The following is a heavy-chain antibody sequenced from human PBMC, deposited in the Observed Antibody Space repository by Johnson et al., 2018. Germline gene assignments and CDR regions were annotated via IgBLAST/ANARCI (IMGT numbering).Heavy chain of an antibody. CDR1: GFTFDDYA. CDR3: AKVECYGVDV. V-gene: IGHV3-9*01. CDR2: ICWSSGSI. Sequence: EVQLVESGGGLVQXGRSXRLXCAASGFTFDDYAMPWVRQAPGMGLEWVSGICWSSGSIGWAYSVKGRFTLSRDNAKNFLYLEMNSLRAEDTALYYCAKVECYGVDVWGQGTTVTVSS. J-gene: IGHJ6*02. D-gene: IGHD3-3*01.